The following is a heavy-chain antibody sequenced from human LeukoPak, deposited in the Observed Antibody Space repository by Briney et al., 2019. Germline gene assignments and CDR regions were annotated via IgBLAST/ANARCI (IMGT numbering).Heavy chain of an antibody. J-gene: IGHJ4*02. D-gene: IGHD2-2*01. V-gene: IGHV3-21*05. Sequence: GGSLRLSCAASGFTFSRFAMNWVRQAPGKGLEWISYINTDSSDIHYADPVKGRFTISRDNARNTLFLQLSSLRAEDSAIYYCARDTFQPGLIDSWGQGTLVTVSS. CDR1: GFTFSRFA. CDR2: INTDSSDI. CDR3: ARDTFQPGLIDS.